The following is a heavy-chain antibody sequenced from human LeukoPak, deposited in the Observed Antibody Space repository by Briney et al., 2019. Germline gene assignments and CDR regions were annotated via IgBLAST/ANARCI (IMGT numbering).Heavy chain of an antibody. CDR3: AGTYYYYNGMDV. J-gene: IGHJ6*04. Sequence: GGSLRLSCAAYGFTFSSYSMNWVRQAPGKGLEWVSFISSSSSYIYYADSVKGRFTISRDNAKNSLYLQMNSLRAEDTAVYYCAGTYYYYNGMDVWGKGTTVTVSS. V-gene: IGHV3-21*01. CDR1: GFTFSSYS. CDR2: ISSSSSYI.